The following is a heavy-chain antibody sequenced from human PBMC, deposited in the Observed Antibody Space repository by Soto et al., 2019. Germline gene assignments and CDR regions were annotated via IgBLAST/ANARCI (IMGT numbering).Heavy chain of an antibody. Sequence: PGGSLRLSCAASGFTFSSYSMSWVRQAQGKGLEWVSGFRSGGDDDTTYYADSVRGRFTISRDNSKNTLFLQMNSLRAEDTAIYYCAKKVNSGSGSQFFDYWGQGTLVTVSS. D-gene: IGHD3-10*01. J-gene: IGHJ4*02. CDR1: GFTFSSYS. V-gene: IGHV3-23*01. CDR2: FRSGGDDDTT. CDR3: AKKVNSGSGSQFFDY.